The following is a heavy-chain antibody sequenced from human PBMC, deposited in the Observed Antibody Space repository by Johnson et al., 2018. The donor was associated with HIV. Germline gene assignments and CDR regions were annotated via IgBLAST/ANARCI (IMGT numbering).Heavy chain of an antibody. V-gene: IGHV3-53*01. CDR2: LYSDGRT. CDR3: AREGAWEVRPGAFDI. J-gene: IGHJ3*02. CDR1: GFTVSSTY. D-gene: IGHD1-26*01. Sequence: VQLVESGGDLIQPGGSLRLSCAASGFTVSSTYMSWVRQAPGKGLEWLSVLYSDGRTYYTDSVKGRFTISRDNSKNTLYLQMNSLRAEDTAVYYCAREGAWEVRPGAFDIWGQGTMVTVSS.